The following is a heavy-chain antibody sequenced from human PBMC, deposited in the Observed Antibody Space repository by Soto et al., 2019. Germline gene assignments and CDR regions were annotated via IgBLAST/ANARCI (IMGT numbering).Heavy chain of an antibody. CDR2: IYYSGST. CDR1: GGSISSGDYY. CDR3: AREPPGGAFDI. J-gene: IGHJ3*02. D-gene: IGHD3-16*01. Sequence: PSETLSLTCTVSGGSISSGDYYWSWIRQPPGKGPEWIGYIYYSGSTYYNPSLKSRVTISVDTSKNQFSLKLSSVTAADTAVYYCAREPPGGAFDIWGQGTMVTVSS. V-gene: IGHV4-30-4*01.